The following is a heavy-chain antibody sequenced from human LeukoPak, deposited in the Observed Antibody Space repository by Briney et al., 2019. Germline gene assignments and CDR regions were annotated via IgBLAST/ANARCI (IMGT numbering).Heavy chain of an antibody. V-gene: IGHV3-23*01. CDR1: GSTFSNSA. CDR2: LSGSGITT. CDR3: AKGIYSSGWSYFDY. J-gene: IGHJ4*01. D-gene: IGHD6-19*01. Sequence: GGSLRLSCAASGSTFSNSAMSWVRQAPGKGLEWVSTLSGSGITTYYADSVKGRFTISRDNSKNTLYLQMNTLRAEDSALYYCAKGIYSSGWSYFDYWGHGTLVTVSS.